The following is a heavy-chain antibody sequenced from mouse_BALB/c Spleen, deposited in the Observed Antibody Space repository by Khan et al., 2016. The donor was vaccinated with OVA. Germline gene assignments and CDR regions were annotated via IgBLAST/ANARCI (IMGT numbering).Heavy chain of an antibody. CDR2: INTATGEP. Sequence: QIQLVQSGPELKKPGETVKISCKASGYTFTNYGMNWVKQAPGKGLKWMGWINTATGEPTYADDFKGRFAFSLETSASTAYLQINNLKNEDTATYFCARDYYRYDPFDYWGQGTTLTVAS. D-gene: IGHD2-14*01. CDR1: GYTFTNYG. V-gene: IGHV9-3-1*01. J-gene: IGHJ2*01. CDR3: ARDYYRYDPFDY.